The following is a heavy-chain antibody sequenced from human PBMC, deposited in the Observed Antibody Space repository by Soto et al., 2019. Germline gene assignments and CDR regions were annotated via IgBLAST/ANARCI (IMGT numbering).Heavy chain of an antibody. J-gene: IGHJ4*02. V-gene: IGHV5-10-1*01. CDR2: IDPSDSYT. CDR3: ARYYDSSGSYFDY. CDR1: GYSFTSYW. D-gene: IGHD3-22*01. Sequence: PGESLKISCKGSGYSFTSYWISWVRQMPGKGLEWMGRIDPSDSYTNYSPSFQGHVTISADKSIGTAYLQWSSPKASDTAMYYCARYYDSSGSYFDYWGQGTLVTVSS.